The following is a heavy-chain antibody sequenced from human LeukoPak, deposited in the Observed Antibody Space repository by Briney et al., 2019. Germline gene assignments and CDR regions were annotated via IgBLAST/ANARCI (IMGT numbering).Heavy chain of an antibody. V-gene: IGHV3-23*01. D-gene: IGHD6-19*01. J-gene: IGHJ4*02. CDR3: ANWDGSYSSGWYDY. Sequence: GGSLRLSCAASGFTFSNYAMSWVRQAPEKGLEWVSHITISGGSTYYADPVRGRFTISRDNSKNTLYLQMNSLRAEDTAVYYCANWDGSYSSGWYDYWGQGTLVTVSS. CDR2: ITISGGST. CDR1: GFTFSNYA.